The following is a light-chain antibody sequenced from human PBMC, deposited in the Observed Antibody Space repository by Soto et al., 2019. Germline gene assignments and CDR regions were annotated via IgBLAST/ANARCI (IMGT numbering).Light chain of an antibody. V-gene: IGKV1-27*01. CDR3: QKYISAPLT. Sequence: DIQMIQSPSSLSASVGDRVTITCRASQAIGNSLVWYQQKPGKVPKLLINVASTLQSGVPSRFSGSGSGTDFTLTISSLQPEDVATYYCQKYISAPLTFGGGTKVEI. CDR2: VAS. CDR1: QAIGNS. J-gene: IGKJ4*01.